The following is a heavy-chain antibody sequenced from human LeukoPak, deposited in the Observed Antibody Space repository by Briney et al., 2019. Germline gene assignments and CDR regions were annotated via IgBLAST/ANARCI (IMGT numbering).Heavy chain of an antibody. V-gene: IGHV1-69*13. J-gene: IGHJ4*02. CDR2: IIPIFGTA. CDR3: ARGPGGVFSGPLDY. Sequence: AASVKVSCKASGGTFSSYAISWVRQAPGQGLEWMGGIIPIFGTANYAQKFQGRVTITADESTSTAYMELSSLRSEDTAVYCCARGPGGVFSGPLDYWGQGTLVTVSS. CDR1: GGTFSSYA. D-gene: IGHD6-19*01.